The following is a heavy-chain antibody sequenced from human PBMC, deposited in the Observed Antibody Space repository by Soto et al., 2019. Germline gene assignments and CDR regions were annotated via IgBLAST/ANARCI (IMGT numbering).Heavy chain of an antibody. CDR2: IIPLFGTT. CDR1: GDTFKNCV. J-gene: IGHJ6*02. D-gene: IGHD3-10*01. Sequence: QVQVVQSGVAVRRPGSSVKVSCKASGDTFKNCVISWVRQAPGQGLEWMGGIIPLFGTTDFAQRFQGRLTITTVESTTTAYMELSRLRSEDTATYYCAAELGFGKLSVVWGQGTTVIVSS. CDR3: AAELGFGKLSVV. V-gene: IGHV1-69*01.